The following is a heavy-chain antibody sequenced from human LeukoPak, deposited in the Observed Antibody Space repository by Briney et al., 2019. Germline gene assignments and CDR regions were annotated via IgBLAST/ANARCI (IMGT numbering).Heavy chain of an antibody. D-gene: IGHD2-2*01. CDR1: GGSISSYY. Sequence: PSETLSLTCTVSGGSISSYYWSWIRQPPGKGLEWIGYIYYSGSTNYNPSLESRVTISVDTSKNQFSLKLSSVTAADTAVYYCARLSSFYQLLPFDYWGQGTLVTVSS. CDR2: IYYSGST. V-gene: IGHV4-59*01. CDR3: ARLSSFYQLLPFDY. J-gene: IGHJ4*02.